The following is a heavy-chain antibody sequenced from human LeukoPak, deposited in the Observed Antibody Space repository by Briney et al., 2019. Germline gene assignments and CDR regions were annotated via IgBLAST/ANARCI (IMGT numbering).Heavy chain of an antibody. D-gene: IGHD3-10*01. J-gene: IGHJ5*02. V-gene: IGHV3-43D*03. Sequence: GGSLRLSCAAFGFTFDDYAMHWVRQAPGKGLEWVSLISWDGGSTYYADSVKGRFTISRDNSKNSLYLQMDSLRAEDTALYYCAKGMVREDNWFGPWGQGTLVTVSS. CDR2: ISWDGGST. CDR3: AKGMVREDNWFGP. CDR1: GFTFDDYA.